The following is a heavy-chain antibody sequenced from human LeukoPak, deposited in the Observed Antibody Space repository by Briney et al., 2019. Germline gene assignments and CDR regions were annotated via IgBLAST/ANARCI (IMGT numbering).Heavy chain of an antibody. Sequence: PETLSLTSTDPVGSISSYYRSWIRQTPRKGLERIGYIYDSRSTNYNSSHKSQVTIAVDTYKHQISLKLSSVTAADTAVYYCAREGYDYWSGHPYFDYWGQGTLVSVCS. V-gene: IGHV4-59*01. CDR1: VGSISSYY. J-gene: IGHJ4*02. D-gene: IGHD3-3*01. CDR3: AREGYDYWSGHPYFDY. CDR2: IYDSRST.